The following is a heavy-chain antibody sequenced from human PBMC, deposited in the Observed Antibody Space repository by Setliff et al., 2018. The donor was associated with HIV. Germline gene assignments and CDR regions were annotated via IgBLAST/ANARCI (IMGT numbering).Heavy chain of an antibody. Sequence: SDTLSLTCTVSGGSINSGSYYWSWVRQPAGKGLEWIGHIYTNENTNYNPSLKSRVTISVDTSKNHFSLNLSSVTAADTAVYYCAREDYYDSSGYAFDIWGQGTMVTVSS. D-gene: IGHD3-22*01. V-gene: IGHV4-61*09. CDR3: AREDYYDSSGYAFDI. CDR1: GGSINSGSYY. J-gene: IGHJ3*02. CDR2: IYTNENT.